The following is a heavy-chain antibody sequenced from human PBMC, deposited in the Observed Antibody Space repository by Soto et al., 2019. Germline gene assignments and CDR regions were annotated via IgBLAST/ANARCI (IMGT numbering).Heavy chain of an antibody. D-gene: IGHD6-19*01. Sequence: GASVKVSCKASGGTFNSYAISWVRQAPGQGLEWMGWINPNSGGTNYAQKFQGRVTMTRDTSISTAYMELSRLRSDDTAVYYCARWAGIAVAGTGYFDYWGQGTLVTVSS. CDR1: GGTFNSYA. CDR2: INPNSGGT. J-gene: IGHJ4*02. CDR3: ARWAGIAVAGTGYFDY. V-gene: IGHV1-2*02.